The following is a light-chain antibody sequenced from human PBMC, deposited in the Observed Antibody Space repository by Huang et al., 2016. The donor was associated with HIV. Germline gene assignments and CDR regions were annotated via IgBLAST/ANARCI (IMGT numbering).Light chain of an antibody. CDR2: GSS. Sequence: IVLTQSTGILSLSPGERGALPCRASHNVTNNYLAWYQLKSGRAPRLLLSGSSGRATTTPARFSGGGSGTDFSLTIDTVEPEDYASYYCQQYSTSPWTFGPGTKLEIK. CDR1: HNVTNNY. J-gene: IGKJ1*01. CDR3: QQYSTSPWT. V-gene: IGKV3-20*01.